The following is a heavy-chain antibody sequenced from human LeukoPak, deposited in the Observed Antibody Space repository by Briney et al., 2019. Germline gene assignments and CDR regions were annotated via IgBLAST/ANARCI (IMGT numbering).Heavy chain of an antibody. J-gene: IGHJ4*02. CDR3: ARVYSSGWYKIGVYYFDY. V-gene: IGHV4-34*01. CDR2: INHSGST. CDR1: GGSFSGYY. Sequence: SETLSLTCAVYGGSFSGYYWSWIRQPPGKGLEWIGEINHSGSTNYNPSLKSRVTISVDTSKNQFSLRLSSVTAADPAVYYCARVYSSGWYKIGVYYFDYWGQGTLVTVSS. D-gene: IGHD6-19*01.